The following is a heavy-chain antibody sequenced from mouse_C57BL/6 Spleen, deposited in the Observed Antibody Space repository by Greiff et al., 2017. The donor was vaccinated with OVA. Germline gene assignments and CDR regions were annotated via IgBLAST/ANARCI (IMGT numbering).Heavy chain of an antibody. CDR1: GYAFSSSW. J-gene: IGHJ4*01. CDR3: ARSLYYGDAMDY. CDR2: IYPGDGDT. V-gene: IGHV1-82*01. D-gene: IGHD1-1*02. Sequence: QVQLQQSGPELVKPGASVKISCKASGYAFSSSWMNWVKQRPGKGLEWIGRIYPGDGDTNYNGKFKGKATLTADKSSSTAYMQLSSLTSEDSAVYFCARSLYYGDAMDYWGQGTSVTVSS.